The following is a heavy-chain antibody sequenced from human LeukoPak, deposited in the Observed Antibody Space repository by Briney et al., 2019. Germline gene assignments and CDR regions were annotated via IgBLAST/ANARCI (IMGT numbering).Heavy chain of an antibody. CDR3: ADGYGTDCSS. V-gene: IGHV2-5*02. Sequence: SGPTLMQPTKSLMHTWPFSGVTVSTSGVGVGWIRQPPGKALEWLALIYSDDDKRYSPSLKSRLTITKDTSKNQVVLTMTNMEIADSAIYYCADGYGTDCSSCGQGTLVTVSS. CDR1: GVTVSTSGVG. J-gene: IGHJ5*02. CDR2: IYSDDDK. D-gene: IGHD1-1*01.